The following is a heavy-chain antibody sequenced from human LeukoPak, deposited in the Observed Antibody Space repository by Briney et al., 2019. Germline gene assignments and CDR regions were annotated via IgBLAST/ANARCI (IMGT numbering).Heavy chain of an antibody. D-gene: IGHD3-22*01. CDR2: IYYSGST. CDR1: GYSISSGYY. V-gene: IGHV4-38-2*02. Sequence: SETLSLTCTVSGYSISSGYYWGWIRQPPGKGLEWIGYIYYSGSTNYNPSLKSRVTISVDTSKNQFSLKLSSVTAADTAVYYCARSAVVAPGFDPWGQGTLVTVSS. J-gene: IGHJ5*02. CDR3: ARSAVVAPGFDP.